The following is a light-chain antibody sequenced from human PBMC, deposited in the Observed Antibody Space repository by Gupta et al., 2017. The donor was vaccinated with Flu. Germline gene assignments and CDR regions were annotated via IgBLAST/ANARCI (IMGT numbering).Light chain of an antibody. J-gene: IGKJ3*01. Sequence: PSSVSALVGDRVTFTCRASQAINRWLAWYQQKPGKAPKLLIYGASNLESGAPPRFAGSGSGTNFTLTISSLQPEDFATYYCQQAHSFPFTFGPGS. CDR1: QAINRW. CDR2: GAS. V-gene: IGKV1-12*01. CDR3: QQAHSFPFT.